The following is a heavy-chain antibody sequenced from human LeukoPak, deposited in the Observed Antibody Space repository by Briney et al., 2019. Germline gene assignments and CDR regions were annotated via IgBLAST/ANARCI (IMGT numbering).Heavy chain of an antibody. J-gene: IGHJ4*02. CDR2: TNPNSGNT. Sequence: GASVKVSCKASGYTFSNYDIIWVRQATGQGLEWMGWTNPNSGNTGYTQNFQGRVTMTRNTSISTAYMDLSSLRSEDTAVYYCARGVKGQQLGYWGQGTLVTVSS. CDR3: ARGVKGQQLGY. D-gene: IGHD6-13*01. V-gene: IGHV1-8*01. CDR1: GYTFSNYD.